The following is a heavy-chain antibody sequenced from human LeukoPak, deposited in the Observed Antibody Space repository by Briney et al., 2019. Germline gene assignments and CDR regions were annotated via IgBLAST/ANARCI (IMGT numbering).Heavy chain of an antibody. D-gene: IGHD3-10*01. CDR3: AREMENYYGSGTYKAFDP. V-gene: IGHV3-11*01. Sequence: GGSLRLSCAASGFTFSEYYMTWIRQAPGKGLEWVSYISSSGTMVYYADSVKGRFTISRDNAKNSVYLQMNSLRAEDTAVYYCAREMENYYGSGTYKAFDPWGQGTLVTVSS. CDR2: ISSSGTMV. CDR1: GFTFSEYY. J-gene: IGHJ5*02.